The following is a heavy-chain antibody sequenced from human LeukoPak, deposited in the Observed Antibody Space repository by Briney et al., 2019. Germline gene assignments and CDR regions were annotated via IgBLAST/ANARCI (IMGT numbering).Heavy chain of an antibody. V-gene: IGHV1-69*13. CDR3: AREVAAAGTGGDNWFDP. Sequence: SVKVSCKASGGTFSSCAISWVRQAPGQGLEWMGGIIPIFGTANYAQKFQGRVTITADESTSTAYMELSSLRSEDTAVYYCAREVAAAGTGGDNWFDPWGQGTLVTVSS. J-gene: IGHJ5*02. CDR2: IIPIFGTA. D-gene: IGHD6-13*01. CDR1: GGTFSSCA.